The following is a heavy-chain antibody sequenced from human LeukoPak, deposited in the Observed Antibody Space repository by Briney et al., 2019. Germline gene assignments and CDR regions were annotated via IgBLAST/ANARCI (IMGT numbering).Heavy chain of an antibody. CDR1: GGSISIYY. Sequence: SETLSLTCTVSGGSISIYYWSWIRQPPGKGLEWIGYIYYSGSTNYNPSLKSRVTISVDTSKNQFSLKLSSVTAADTAVYYCARLGGPYDSSGYSFLDIWGQGTMVTVSS. CDR3: ARLGGPYDSSGYSFLDI. CDR2: IYYSGST. D-gene: IGHD3-22*01. V-gene: IGHV4-59*08. J-gene: IGHJ3*02.